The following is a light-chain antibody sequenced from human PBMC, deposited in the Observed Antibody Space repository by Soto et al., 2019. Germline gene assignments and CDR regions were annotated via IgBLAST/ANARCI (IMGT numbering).Light chain of an antibody. CDR3: LQYGGLPRT. J-gene: IGKJ1*01. V-gene: IGKV3-20*01. CDR1: QSVSSN. CDR2: GAS. Sequence: EIVLTQSPGTLSLSPGERATLSCRASQSVSSNLAWYQQKPGQAPRLLIYGASTRATGIPDRFSGSGSGTDFTLTISRLEPEDFAVYFCLQYGGLPRTFGQGTKVDIK.